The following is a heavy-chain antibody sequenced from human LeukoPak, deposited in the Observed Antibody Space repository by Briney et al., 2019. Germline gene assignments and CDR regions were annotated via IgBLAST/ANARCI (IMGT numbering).Heavy chain of an antibody. Sequence: ASVKVSCKASGYIFTSYYMHWVRQAPGQGLEWMGIINPTSGSTSYAQKFQDRVKMTRDTSRSTVYMELSSLRSEDTAVYYCARRAGDHYYFDYWGQGTLVT. CDR1: GYIFTSYY. D-gene: IGHD7-27*01. J-gene: IGHJ4*02. CDR3: ARRAGDHYYFDY. CDR2: INPTSGST. V-gene: IGHV1-46*01.